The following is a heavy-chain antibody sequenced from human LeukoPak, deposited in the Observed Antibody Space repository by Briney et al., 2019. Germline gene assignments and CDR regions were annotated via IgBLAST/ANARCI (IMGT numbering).Heavy chain of an antibody. V-gene: IGHV3-23*01. CDR3: ARCYTVTTTGWFDP. J-gene: IGHJ5*02. CDR1: GFTFSNYA. D-gene: IGHD4-17*01. CDR2: ISASGGST. Sequence: GGSLRLSCAASGFTFSNYAMNWVRQAPGKGLEWVSAISASGGSTYYADSVKGRFTISRDNSTNTLYLQMNSLRADDTAVYYCARCYTVTTTGWFDPWGQGTLVTVSS.